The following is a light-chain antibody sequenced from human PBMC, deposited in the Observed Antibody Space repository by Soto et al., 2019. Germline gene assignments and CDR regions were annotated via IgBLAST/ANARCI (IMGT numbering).Light chain of an antibody. J-gene: IGLJ1*01. CDR1: NSNIGSNT. Sequence: QSVLTQPPSASGTPGQRVTISCSGSNSNIGSNTVNWYQQLPGTAPKLLIYYDNLRPSGVPDRISGSKSGTSASLAISGLQSDDEADIYCAAWDDSLNGRVFGTGTKVTVL. V-gene: IGLV1-44*01. CDR3: AAWDDSLNGRV. CDR2: YDN.